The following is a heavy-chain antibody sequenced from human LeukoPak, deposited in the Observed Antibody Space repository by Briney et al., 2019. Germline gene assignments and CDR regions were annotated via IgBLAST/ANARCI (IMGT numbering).Heavy chain of an antibody. V-gene: IGHV3-53*01. J-gene: IGHJ3*02. CDR3: ARALGDAFDI. D-gene: IGHD3-16*01. CDR2: IYSGDST. Sequence: GGSLRLSCAASRFTVSSNYMSWVRQAPGKGLEWVSVIYSGDSTFYADSVKGRFTISRDNSKNTLYLQMNSLRAEDTAVYYCARALGDAFDIWGQGTMVTVSS. CDR1: RFTVSSNY.